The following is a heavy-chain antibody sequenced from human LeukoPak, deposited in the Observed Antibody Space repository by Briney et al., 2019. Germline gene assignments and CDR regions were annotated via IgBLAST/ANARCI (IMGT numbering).Heavy chain of an antibody. CDR1: GGSISSSSYY. V-gene: IGHV4-39*07. CDR2: IYYSGST. CDR3: ARDYQGGYGDKTVDY. J-gene: IGHJ4*02. Sequence: SETLSLTCTVSGGSISSSSYYWGWIRQPPGKGLEWIGNIYYSGSTYCNPSLKSRVTISVDTSKNQFSLKLSSVTAADTAVYYCARDYQGGYGDKTVDYWGQGTLVTVSS. D-gene: IGHD5-18*01.